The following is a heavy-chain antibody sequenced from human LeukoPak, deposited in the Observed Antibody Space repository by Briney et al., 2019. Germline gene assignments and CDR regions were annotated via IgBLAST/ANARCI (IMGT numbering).Heavy chain of an antibody. Sequence: GGSLRLSCASSGFTFSSYSMNWVRQAPGKGLEWVSSISSSSSYIYYADSVKGRFTISRDNAKNSLYLQMNSLRAEDTAVYYRARDPINCGGDCYSRFDYWGQGTLVTVTS. CDR1: GFTFSSYS. CDR2: ISSSSSYI. V-gene: IGHV3-21*01. D-gene: IGHD2-21*02. CDR3: ARDPINCGGDCYSRFDY. J-gene: IGHJ4*02.